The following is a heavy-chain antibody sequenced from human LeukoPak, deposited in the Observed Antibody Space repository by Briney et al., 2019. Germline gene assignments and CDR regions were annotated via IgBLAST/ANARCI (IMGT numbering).Heavy chain of an antibody. J-gene: IGHJ6*02. CDR2: INPSGGST. Sequence: ASVKVSCKASGYTFTSYYMHWVRQAPGQGLEWMGIINPSGGSTSYAQKFQGRVTMARDTSISTAYMELSRLRSDDTAVYYCAREKQQLVLGVYYYYGMDVWGQGTTVTVSS. V-gene: IGHV1-46*01. D-gene: IGHD6-13*01. CDR1: GYTFTSYY. CDR3: AREKQQLVLGVYYYYGMDV.